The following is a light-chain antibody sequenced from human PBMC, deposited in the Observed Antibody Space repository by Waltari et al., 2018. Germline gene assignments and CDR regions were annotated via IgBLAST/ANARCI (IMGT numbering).Light chain of an antibody. CDR3: QHLNTYLWT. CDR2: AAS. V-gene: IGKV1-9*01. CDR1: QAISIY. Sequence: DIQLTQSPSLLSASVGDRVTITCRASQAISIYLAWYQQKPGKAPKLLIYAASTLQSGVPSRFSGSGSETEFTLTISSLQPEDFATYYCQHLNTYLWTFGQGTKVDIK. J-gene: IGKJ1*01.